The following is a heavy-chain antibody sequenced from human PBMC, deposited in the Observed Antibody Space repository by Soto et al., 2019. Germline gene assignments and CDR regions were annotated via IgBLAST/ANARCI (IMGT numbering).Heavy chain of an antibody. CDR3: ARGVGSGTYYNQYNWFDP. CDR2: IIPIFGSA. CDR1: GGTFSNYA. V-gene: IGHV1-69*05. D-gene: IGHD3-10*01. J-gene: IGHJ5*02. Sequence: SVKVSCKASGGTFSNYAITWVRQAPGQGLKWLGRIIPIFGSANYAQKLQGRVTMTTDTSTSTAYMELRSLRSDDTAVYYCARGVGSGTYYNQYNWFDPWGQGTLVTVSS.